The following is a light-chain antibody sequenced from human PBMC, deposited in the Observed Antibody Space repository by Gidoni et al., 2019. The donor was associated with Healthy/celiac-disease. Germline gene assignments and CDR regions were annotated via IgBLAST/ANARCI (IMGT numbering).Light chain of an antibody. CDR2: AAS. J-gene: IGKJ1*01. CDR1: QGISHY. V-gene: IGKV1-27*01. Sequence: DIQMTQSPSSLSASVVDRVTITCRASQGISHYLAWYQQKPGKVPKLLIYAASTLQSGVPSRFRGSGSGTDFTLTISSLQPEDVATYYCQKYNSAPQTFGQGTKVEIK. CDR3: QKYNSAPQT.